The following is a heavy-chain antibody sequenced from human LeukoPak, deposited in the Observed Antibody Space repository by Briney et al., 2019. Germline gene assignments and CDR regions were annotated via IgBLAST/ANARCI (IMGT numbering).Heavy chain of an antibody. Sequence: ASLKVSCKTSGYPFTTYEINWVRHGAGQGLEWMGWVHPDTGYADYAQKFQGRVTMTSETSTSTAYTGMRSARSQDTAPSFSARGPGNDPWCQGTLVTVSA. D-gene: IGHD3-10*01. J-gene: IGHJ5*02. CDR3: ARGPGNDP. CDR1: GYPFTTYE. CDR2: VHPDTGYA. V-gene: IGHV1-8*01.